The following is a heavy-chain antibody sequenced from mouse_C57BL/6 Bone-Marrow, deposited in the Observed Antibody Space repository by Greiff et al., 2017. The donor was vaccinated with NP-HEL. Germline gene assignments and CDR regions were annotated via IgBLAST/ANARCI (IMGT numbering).Heavy chain of an antibody. V-gene: IGHV1-85*01. J-gene: IGHJ3*01. D-gene: IGHD1-1*01. Sequence: QVQLQQSGPELVKPGASVKLSCKASGYTFTSYDINWVKQRPGQGLEWIGWIYPRDGSTKYNEKFKGKATLTVDTSSSTAYMELHSLTSEDSAVYFCARRTHYYGSSYWFAYWGQGTLVTVSA. CDR3: ARRTHYYGSSYWFAY. CDR2: IYPRDGST. CDR1: GYTFTSYD.